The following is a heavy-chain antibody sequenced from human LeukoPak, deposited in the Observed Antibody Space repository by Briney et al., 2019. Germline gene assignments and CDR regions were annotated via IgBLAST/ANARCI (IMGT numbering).Heavy chain of an antibody. Sequence: GASVKVSCKASGYTFTGYYMHWVRQAPGQGLEWMGWINPNSGGTNYAQKFQGRVTMTRDTSISTAYMEPSRLRSDDTAVYYCARAKQWLVHHDYWGQGTLVTVSS. V-gene: IGHV1-2*02. CDR2: INPNSGGT. D-gene: IGHD6-19*01. J-gene: IGHJ4*02. CDR3: ARAKQWLVHHDY. CDR1: GYTFTGYY.